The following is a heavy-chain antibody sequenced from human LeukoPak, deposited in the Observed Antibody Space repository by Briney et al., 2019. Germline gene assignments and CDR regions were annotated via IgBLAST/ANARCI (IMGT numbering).Heavy chain of an antibody. CDR1: GGSISSGGYY. D-gene: IGHD2-2*02. CDR3: ASGSQLLYRRIFDY. J-gene: IGHJ4*02. CDR2: IYYSGST. Sequence: SETLSLTCTVSGGSISSGGYYWSWIRQHPGKGLEWIGYIYYSGSTYYNPSLKSRVTISVDTSKNQFSLKLSSVTAADTAVYYCASGSQLLYRRIFDYWGQGTLVTVSS. V-gene: IGHV4-31*03.